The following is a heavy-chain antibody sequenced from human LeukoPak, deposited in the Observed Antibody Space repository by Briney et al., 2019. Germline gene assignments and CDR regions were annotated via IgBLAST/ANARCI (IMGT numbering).Heavy chain of an antibody. V-gene: IGHV4-38-2*02. Sequence: SETLSLTCTVSGYSISSGYYWGWIRQPPGKGLEWIGSIYHSGSTYYNPSLKSRVTISIDTSQNQFSLRLSSVTAADTAVYYCARPGYSYGLYYFDYWGQGTLVTVSS. CDR2: IYHSGST. D-gene: IGHD5-18*01. J-gene: IGHJ4*02. CDR1: GYSISSGYY. CDR3: ARPGYSYGLYYFDY.